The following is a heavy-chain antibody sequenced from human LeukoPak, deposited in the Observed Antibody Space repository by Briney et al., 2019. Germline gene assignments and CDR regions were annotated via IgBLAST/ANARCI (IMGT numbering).Heavy chain of an antibody. V-gene: IGHV3-7*01. D-gene: IGHD3-10*01. J-gene: IGHJ6*03. CDR3: AKDSDGYYGSGSYLYYYYYMDV. CDR1: GFTFSTYW. Sequence: GGSLRLSCAASGFTFSTYWMNWIRQTPGKGLEWVAKIKPDGGEKDHVASVKGRFTISRDNSKNTLYLQMNSLRAEDTAVYYCAKDSDGYYGSGSYLYYYYYMDVWGKGTTVTISS. CDR2: IKPDGGEK.